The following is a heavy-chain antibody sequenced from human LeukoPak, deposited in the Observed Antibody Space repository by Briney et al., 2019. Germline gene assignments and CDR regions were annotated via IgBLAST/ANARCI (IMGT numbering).Heavy chain of an antibody. V-gene: IGHV5-51*01. D-gene: IGHD3-22*01. CDR3: ARGYDSSGYYPYY. CDR1: GYSFTSYW. CDR2: IYPGDSDT. J-gene: IGHJ4*02. Sequence: GESLKISCKGSGYSFTSYWIGWVRQMPGKGLEWMGIIYPGDSDTRYSPSFQGQVTISADKSISTAYLQWSSLKASDTAVYYCARGYDSSGYYPYYWGQGTLVTVSS.